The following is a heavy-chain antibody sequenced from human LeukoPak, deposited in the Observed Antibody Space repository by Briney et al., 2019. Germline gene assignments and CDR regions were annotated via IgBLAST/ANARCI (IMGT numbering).Heavy chain of an antibody. Sequence: ASVKVSCKASGGTFSSYAISWVRQAPGQGLEWMGWVNPNNGGTNYAQKFQGRVTLTSDTSIGTAYMEMISLTSDDTAIYYCARLGRQDTAMAWGQGTLVTVSS. CDR3: ARLGRQDTAMA. D-gene: IGHD5-18*01. V-gene: IGHV1-2*02. CDR1: GGTFSSYA. J-gene: IGHJ5*02. CDR2: VNPNNGGT.